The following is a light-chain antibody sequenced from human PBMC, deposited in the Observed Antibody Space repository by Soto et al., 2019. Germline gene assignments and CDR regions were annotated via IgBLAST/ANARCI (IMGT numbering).Light chain of an antibody. Sequence: QSALTQPASVSGSPGQSITISCTGTSSDVGGYNYVSWYQHHPGKAPKLMIYDVVNRPSGVSNRFSGSKSGNTASLTISGLQAEDEADYYCSSYTISSTVVFGGGTQLTVL. CDR2: DVV. J-gene: IGLJ2*01. V-gene: IGLV2-14*03. CDR3: SSYTISSTVV. CDR1: SSDVGGYNY.